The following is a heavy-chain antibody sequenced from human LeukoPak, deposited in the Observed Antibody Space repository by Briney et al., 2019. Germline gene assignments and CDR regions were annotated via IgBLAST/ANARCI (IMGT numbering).Heavy chain of an antibody. J-gene: IGHJ3*02. V-gene: IGHV4-30-2*01. D-gene: IGHD3-10*01. CDR3: ARGGSPDLDAFDI. Sequence: SETLSLTCTVSGGSISSGGYYWSWIRQPPGKGLEWIGYIYHSGSTYYNPSLKSRVTISVDRSKNQFSLKLSSVTAADTAVYYCARGGSPDLDAFDIWGQGTMVTVSS. CDR2: IYHSGST. CDR1: GGSISSGGYY.